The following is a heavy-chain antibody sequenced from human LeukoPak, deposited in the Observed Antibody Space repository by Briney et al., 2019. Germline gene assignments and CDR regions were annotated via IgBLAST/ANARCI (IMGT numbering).Heavy chain of an antibody. D-gene: IGHD5-18*01. J-gene: IGHJ4*02. V-gene: IGHV3-7*04. Sequence: GGSLRLSCAASGFXFSSYWMSWVRQAPGKGLEWVANIKQDGSEKYYVDSVKGRFTISRDNAKKSLYLQMNSLRAEDTAVYYCARDGYEGRDYWGQGTLVTVSS. CDR3: ARDGYEGRDY. CDR2: IKQDGSEK. CDR1: GFXFSSYW.